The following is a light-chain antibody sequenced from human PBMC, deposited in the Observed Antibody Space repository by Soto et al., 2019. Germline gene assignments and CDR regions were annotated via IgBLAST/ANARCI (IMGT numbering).Light chain of an antibody. Sequence: EIVLTQSPGTLSLSPGDRATLSCRASQIVDSGYLAWYQQRPGQAPRLLIYGTSSRATGIPDRFSGSGSGTDFTHTISRLEPEDFAVYYCQQYDDSPITFGQGTRLDI. CDR1: QIVDSGY. V-gene: IGKV3-20*01. CDR3: QQYDDSPIT. J-gene: IGKJ5*01. CDR2: GTS.